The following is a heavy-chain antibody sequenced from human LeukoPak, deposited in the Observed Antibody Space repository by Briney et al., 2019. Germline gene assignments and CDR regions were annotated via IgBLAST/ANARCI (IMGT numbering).Heavy chain of an antibody. J-gene: IGHJ4*02. Sequence: SVKVSCKASGGTFSSYAISWVRQAPGQGLEWMGGIIPIFGTANYAQKFQGRVTITTDESTSTAYMELSSLRSEDTAVYYCARDRDSSGWFDYWGQGTLVTVSS. CDR3: ARDRDSSGWFDY. V-gene: IGHV1-69*05. D-gene: IGHD6-19*01. CDR1: GGTFSSYA. CDR2: IIPIFGTA.